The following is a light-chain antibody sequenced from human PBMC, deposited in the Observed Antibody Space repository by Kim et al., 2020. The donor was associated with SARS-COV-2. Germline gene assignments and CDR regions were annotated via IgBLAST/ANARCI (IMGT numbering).Light chain of an antibody. CDR3: AGWDDSLSGYV. CDR2: SNN. J-gene: IGLJ1*01. V-gene: IGLV1-44*01. Sequence: GQRVIISCSGRNSNTGTNTVNWYQQFPGTAPKRLIYSNNERPSGVPDRFSGSTSGTSASLAISGLQFEDEADYYCAGWDDSLSGYVFGSGTKVTVL. CDR1: NSNTGTNT.